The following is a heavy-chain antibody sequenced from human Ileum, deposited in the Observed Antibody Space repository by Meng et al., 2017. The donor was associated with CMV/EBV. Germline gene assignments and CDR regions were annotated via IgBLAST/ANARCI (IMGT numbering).Heavy chain of an antibody. V-gene: IGHV3-21*01. CDR3: AREEGRGNLLYYYYGMDV. J-gene: IGHJ6*02. D-gene: IGHD1-14*01. CDR1: GFTFSSYS. Sequence: GGSLRLSCAASGFTFSSYSMNWVRQAPGKGLEWVSAISSSSSYIYYADSVNGRFTIYRDNAKNSLYLQMNSLRAEAAAVYYCAREEGRGNLLYYYYGMDVWGQGTTVTVSS. CDR2: ISSSSSYI.